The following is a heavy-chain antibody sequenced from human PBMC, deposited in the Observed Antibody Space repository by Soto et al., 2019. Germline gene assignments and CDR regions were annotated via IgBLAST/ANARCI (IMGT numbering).Heavy chain of an antibody. CDR3: ARHGAAGYYDSSGYYYYFDY. J-gene: IGHJ4*02. CDR1: GYSFTSYW. CDR2: IYPGDSDT. D-gene: IGHD3-22*01. V-gene: IGHV5-51*01. Sequence: ESLKISCKGSGYSFTSYWIGWVRQMPGKGLEWMGIIYPGDSDTRYSPSFQGQVTISADKSISTAYLQWSSLKASDTAMYYCARHGAAGYYDSSGYYYYFDYWGQGTLVTVSS.